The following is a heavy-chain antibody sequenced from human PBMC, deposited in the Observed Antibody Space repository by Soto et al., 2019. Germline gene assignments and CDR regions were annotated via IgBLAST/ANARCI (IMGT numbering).Heavy chain of an antibody. Sequence: SETLSLTCTVSGGPISSGGYYWSWIRQHPGKGLEWIGYIYYSGSTYYNPSLKSRVTISVDTSKNQFSLKLSSVTAADTAVYYCASGTYCGGDCYFDYYGMDVWGQGTTVTVSS. CDR1: GGPISSGGYY. CDR2: IYYSGST. J-gene: IGHJ6*02. CDR3: ASGTYCGGDCYFDYYGMDV. D-gene: IGHD2-21*02. V-gene: IGHV4-31*03.